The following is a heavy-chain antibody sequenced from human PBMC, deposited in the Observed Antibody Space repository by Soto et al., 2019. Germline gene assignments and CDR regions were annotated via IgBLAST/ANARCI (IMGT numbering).Heavy chain of an antibody. CDR2: FYYTGST. D-gene: IGHD3-9*01. CDR1: GGSVSSSSYY. J-gene: IGHJ4*02. CDR3: ASSDERLSDILTGYSFDY. Sequence: SETLSLTCTVSGGSVSSSSYYWGWIRQPPGRGLEWIGTFYYTGSTYYNPSLNNRVTISINTSKNQFSLKLSSVTAADTAVYYCASSDERLSDILTGYSFDYWGQGTLVTVSS. V-gene: IGHV4-39*01.